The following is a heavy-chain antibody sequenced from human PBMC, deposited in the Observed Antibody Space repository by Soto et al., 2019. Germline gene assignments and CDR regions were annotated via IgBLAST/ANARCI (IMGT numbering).Heavy chain of an antibody. Sequence: GGSLRLSCAASGFTFSSYSMNWVRQAPGKGLEWVSSISSSSSYIYYADSVKGRFTISRDNAKNSLYLQMNSLRAEDTAVYYCASQCSTSCYPNYYYYGMDVRGQGTTVTVSS. V-gene: IGHV3-21*01. D-gene: IGHD2-2*01. CDR2: ISSSSSYI. CDR1: GFTFSSYS. CDR3: ASQCSTSCYPNYYYYGMDV. J-gene: IGHJ6*02.